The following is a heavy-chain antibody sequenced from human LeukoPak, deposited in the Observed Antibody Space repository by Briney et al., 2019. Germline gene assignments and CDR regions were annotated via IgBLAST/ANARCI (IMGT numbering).Heavy chain of an antibody. Sequence: GGSLRLSCAASGFTFSTYTMNWVRQAPGKGLEWVSYISSSGSTIYYADSVKGRFTISRDNAKNSLYMQMNSLRAEDTAVYYCARVGLLWFGEPMGAFDIWGQGTMVTVSS. D-gene: IGHD3-10*01. CDR1: GFTFSTYT. J-gene: IGHJ3*02. V-gene: IGHV3-48*04. CDR3: ARVGLLWFGEPMGAFDI. CDR2: ISSSGSTI.